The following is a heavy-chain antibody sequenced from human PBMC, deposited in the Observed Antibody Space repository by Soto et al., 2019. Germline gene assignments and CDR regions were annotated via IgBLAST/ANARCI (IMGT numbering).Heavy chain of an antibody. Sequence: SVKVSCKASGGTFSSYAISWVRQAPGQGLEWMGGIIPIFGTANYAQKFQGRVTITADESTSTAYMELSSLRSEGTAVYYCAREYCSGGSCYFDYWGQGTLVTVSS. V-gene: IGHV1-69*13. CDR2: IIPIFGTA. CDR3: AREYCSGGSCYFDY. D-gene: IGHD2-15*01. J-gene: IGHJ4*02. CDR1: GGTFSSYA.